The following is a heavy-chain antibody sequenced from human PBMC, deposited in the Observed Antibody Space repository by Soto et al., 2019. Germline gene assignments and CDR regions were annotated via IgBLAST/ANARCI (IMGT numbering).Heavy chain of an antibody. J-gene: IGHJ5*02. V-gene: IGHV1-2*04. D-gene: IGHD3-10*01. CDR2: INPNSGGT. CDR1: GYTFTGYY. Sequence: QVQLVQSGAEVKKPGASVKVSCKASGYTFTGYYMHWVRQAPGQGLEWMGWINPNSGGTHYAQKFQGWVTMTRDTSISTAYMELSRLRSDDTAVYYCARGGNGSGSYELVDPWGQGTLVTVSS. CDR3: ARGGNGSGSYELVDP.